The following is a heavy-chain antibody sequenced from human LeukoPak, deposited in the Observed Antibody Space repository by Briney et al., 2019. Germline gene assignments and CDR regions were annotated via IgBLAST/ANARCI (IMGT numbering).Heavy chain of an antibody. J-gene: IGHJ6*03. CDR1: GGTFSSYA. D-gene: IGHD1-26*01. CDR3: ARDWDSGSSVTYYYYYMDV. Sequence: ASVKVSCKASGGTFSSYAISWVRQAPGQGLEGMGGIIPIFGTANYAQKFQGRVTITADKSTSTAYMELSSLRSEDTAVYYCARDWDSGSSVTYYYYYMDVWGKGTTVTVSS. V-gene: IGHV1-69*06. CDR2: IIPIFGTA.